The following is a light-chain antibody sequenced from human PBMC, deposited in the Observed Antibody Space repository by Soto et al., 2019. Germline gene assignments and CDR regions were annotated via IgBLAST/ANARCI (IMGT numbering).Light chain of an antibody. Sequence: EIVLTQSPATLSLSPGERATLSCRASQNIYSYLAWYQQKPGQAPRVLIYDASNRATGIPARFSGSGSGTDFALTISSLEPEDSAVYYCQQRNKWPVTFGQGTKVEIK. CDR2: DAS. CDR3: QQRNKWPVT. CDR1: QNIYSY. J-gene: IGKJ1*01. V-gene: IGKV3-11*01.